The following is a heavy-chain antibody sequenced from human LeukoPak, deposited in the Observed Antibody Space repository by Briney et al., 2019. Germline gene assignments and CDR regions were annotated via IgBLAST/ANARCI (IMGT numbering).Heavy chain of an antibody. CDR2: ISGSGGST. CDR3: AKDGDADYDFWSAISPSFDY. V-gene: IGHV3-23*01. J-gene: IGHJ4*02. D-gene: IGHD3-3*01. CDR1: GFTFSSYA. Sequence: GGSLRLSCAASGFTFSSYAMSWVRQAPGKGLEWVSAISGSGGSTYYADSVKGRFTISRDNSKNTLYLQMNSLRAEDTAVYYCAKDGDADYDFWSAISPSFDYWGQGTLVTVSS.